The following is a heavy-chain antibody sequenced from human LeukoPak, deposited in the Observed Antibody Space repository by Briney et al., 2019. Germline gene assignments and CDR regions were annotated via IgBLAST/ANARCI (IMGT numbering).Heavy chain of an antibody. CDR3: ARLPIMVREIAHDAFDI. V-gene: IGHV4-39*01. Sequence: SETLSLTCTVSSGSISSSSYYWGWIRQPPGKGLEWLGSSFYSGSTYYNPSLKSRVTISVDTSNNQFSLKLSYVTAADTAVYYCARLPIMVREIAHDAFDIWGQGTMVSVSS. D-gene: IGHD3-10*01. CDR1: SGSISSSSYY. J-gene: IGHJ3*02. CDR2: SFYSGST.